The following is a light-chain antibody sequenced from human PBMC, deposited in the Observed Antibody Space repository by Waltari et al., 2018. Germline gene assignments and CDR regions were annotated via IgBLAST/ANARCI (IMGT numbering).Light chain of an antibody. J-gene: IGLJ2*01. V-gene: IGLV3-19*01. CDR3: SSRDSSASHVL. Sequence: SSELTQDPAVSVALGQTVRITCQGASIRASYASWYQQKSGQAPILVLFGKNKRPSGSPDRVSGYNSETTTTLTITGAEAEDEADYYCSSRDSSASHVLFAGGTKLTVL. CDR1: SIRASY. CDR2: GKN.